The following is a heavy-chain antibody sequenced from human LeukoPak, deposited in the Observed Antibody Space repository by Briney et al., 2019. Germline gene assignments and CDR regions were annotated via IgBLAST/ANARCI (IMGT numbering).Heavy chain of an antibody. Sequence: SETLSLTCTVSGGSISSYYWSWIRQPPGKGLEWIVNIYHTGSTYYNPSLKSRVTVSVDTSKNHFSLTLSSVTAADTAVYYCARGQKYRNGYTVTELGSGYFDYWGQGTLVTVSS. CDR1: GGSISSYY. D-gene: IGHD5-18*01. V-gene: IGHV4-59*01. J-gene: IGHJ4*02. CDR3: ARGQKYRNGYTVTELGSGYFDY. CDR2: IYHTGST.